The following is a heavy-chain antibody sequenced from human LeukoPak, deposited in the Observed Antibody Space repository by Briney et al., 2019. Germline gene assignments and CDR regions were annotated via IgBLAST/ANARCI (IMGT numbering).Heavy chain of an antibody. CDR1: GGTFISYA. J-gene: IGHJ4*02. D-gene: IGHD4-23*01. CDR3: ARGIRAYKSTVNSDY. V-gene: IGHV1-69*05. Sequence: SVKVSCKASGGTFISYAISWVRQAPGQGLEWMGGIIPIFGAVKYAQKFQGRVTITTDESTTTSYMELSSLRSEDTAVYYCARGIRAYKSTVNSDYWGQGTLVTVSS. CDR2: IIPIFGAV.